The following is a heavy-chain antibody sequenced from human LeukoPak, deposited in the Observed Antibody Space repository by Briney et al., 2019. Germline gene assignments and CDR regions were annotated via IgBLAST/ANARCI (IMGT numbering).Heavy chain of an antibody. CDR3: ARTYGSGSYYNYP. CDR1: GGSISSYY. J-gene: IGHJ5*02. V-gene: IGHV4-59*08. Sequence: SETLSLTCTVPGGSISSYYWSWIRQPPGKGLEWIGYIYYSGSTNYNPSLKSRVTISVDTSKNQFSLKLSSVTAADTAVYYCARTYGSGSYYNYPWGQGTLVTVSS. CDR2: IYYSGST. D-gene: IGHD3-10*01.